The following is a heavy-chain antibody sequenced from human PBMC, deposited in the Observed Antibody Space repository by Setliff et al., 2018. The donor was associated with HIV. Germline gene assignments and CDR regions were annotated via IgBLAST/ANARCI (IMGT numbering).Heavy chain of an antibody. Sequence: GGSLRLSCAASGLTFNSYAMTWVRQAPGKGLEWVSVSTGSGGSTFYADSVKGRVTISRDNSKNTLYLQMNSLRAEDTAVYYCAKGRVTYYYDSSGYSHFDHWGQGTLVTVSS. CDR1: GLTFNSYA. J-gene: IGHJ4*02. V-gene: IGHV3-23*01. CDR2: STGSGGST. D-gene: IGHD3-22*01. CDR3: AKGRVTYYYDSSGYSHFDH.